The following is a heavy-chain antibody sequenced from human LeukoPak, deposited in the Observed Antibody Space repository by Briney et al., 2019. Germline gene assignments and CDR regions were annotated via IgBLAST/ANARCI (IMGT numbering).Heavy chain of an antibody. V-gene: IGHV1-46*01. J-gene: IGHJ3*02. CDR1: GYTFTTYY. CDR2: INPSGGST. CDR3: ASAYCSGGSCYGHDAFDI. D-gene: IGHD2-15*01. Sequence: ASVKVSCKASGYTFTTYYMHWVRQAPGQGLEWMGIINPSGGSTSYAQKFQGRVTMTRDMSTSTVYMELSSLRSEDTAVYYCASAYCSGGSCYGHDAFDIWGQGTMVTVSS.